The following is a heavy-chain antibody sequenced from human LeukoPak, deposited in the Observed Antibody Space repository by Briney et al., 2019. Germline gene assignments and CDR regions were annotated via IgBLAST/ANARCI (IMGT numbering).Heavy chain of an antibody. Sequence: GGSLRLSXAASGFTFSSYSMNWVRQAPGKGLEWVSSISSSSSYIYYADSVKGRFTISRDNAKNSLYLQMNSLRAEDTAVYYCARDLWGDYYDSSGYPTLGYWGQGTLVTVSS. D-gene: IGHD3-22*01. CDR3: ARDLWGDYYDSSGYPTLGY. V-gene: IGHV3-21*01. J-gene: IGHJ4*02. CDR1: GFTFSSYS. CDR2: ISSSSSYI.